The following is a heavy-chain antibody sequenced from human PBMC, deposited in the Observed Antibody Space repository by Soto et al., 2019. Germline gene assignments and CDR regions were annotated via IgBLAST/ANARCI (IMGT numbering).Heavy chain of an antibody. D-gene: IGHD2-2*02. J-gene: IGHJ3*02. CDR1: GSTFSGYT. Sequence: ALVKHSCNASGSTFSGYTISWVRQAPGQGPELMGRIIPILGIAYYAQKLQGRVTITAAKSTSAASMGLSSLSCEGTALPYCSRPYCSSTSCYNGAFDNWGQGTMVNVS. V-gene: IGHV1-69*02. CDR2: IIPILGIA. CDR3: SRPYCSSTSCYNGAFDN.